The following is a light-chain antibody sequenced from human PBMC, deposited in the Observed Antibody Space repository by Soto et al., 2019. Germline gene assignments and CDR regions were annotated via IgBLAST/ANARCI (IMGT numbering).Light chain of an antibody. CDR1: QNLLHITGETF. J-gene: IGKJ5*01. V-gene: IGKV2D-29*02. Sequence: DVLLTQTPLSLSFAPWQPAAISCKYTQNLLHITGETFLFWYLQKPGQSPQLLIYEVSTRVSGVPDRFSGSGSGTDFTLEISRVETDDVGIYYCMQSTQLPPTFGQGTRLEIK. CDR3: MQSTQLPPT. CDR2: EVS.